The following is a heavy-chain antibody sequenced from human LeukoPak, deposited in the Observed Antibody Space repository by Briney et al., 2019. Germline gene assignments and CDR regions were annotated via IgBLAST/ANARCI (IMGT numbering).Heavy chain of an antibody. D-gene: IGHD6-13*01. CDR1: GYTFTSYG. J-gene: IGHJ4*02. CDR3: ARVLEGYISGTHQALNY. Sequence: ASVKVSCKASGYTFTSYGISWVRQAPGQGLEWMGWISAYNGNTNYAQKLQGRVTMTTDTSTSTAYMELSSLRSEDTAVYYCARVLEGYISGTHQALNYWGQGTLVTVSS. CDR2: ISAYNGNT. V-gene: IGHV1-18*01.